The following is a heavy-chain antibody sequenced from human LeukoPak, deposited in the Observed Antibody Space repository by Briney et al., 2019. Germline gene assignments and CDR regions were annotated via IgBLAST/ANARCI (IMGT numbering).Heavy chain of an antibody. Sequence: PGGSLRLSCAASGFTFSSYGMHWVRQAPGKGLEWVAYIRYDKSNKDYADSVKGRFTISRDNSKNTLYLQMNSLRAEDTAVYYCAKVSQSGLVLEHWGQGTLVTVSS. CDR1: GFTFSSYG. CDR2: IRYDKSNK. CDR3: AKVSQSGLVLEH. J-gene: IGHJ1*01. V-gene: IGHV3-30*02. D-gene: IGHD6-19*01.